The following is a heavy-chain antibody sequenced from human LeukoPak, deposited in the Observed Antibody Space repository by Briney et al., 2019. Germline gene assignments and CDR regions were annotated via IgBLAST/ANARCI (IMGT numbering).Heavy chain of an antibody. CDR2: FGSAGDT. Sequence: PGGSLRLSCATSGFPFSAYDMHWVRQAPGKGLEWVSAFGSAGDTYYPGAVKGRFTISRDYAKNSSFLQMNNLIAGDTAVYFCVRGALPGDNWYFDLWGRGTLVTVSS. V-gene: IGHV3-13*01. J-gene: IGHJ2*01. CDR3: VRGALPGDNWYFDL. CDR1: GFPFSAYD.